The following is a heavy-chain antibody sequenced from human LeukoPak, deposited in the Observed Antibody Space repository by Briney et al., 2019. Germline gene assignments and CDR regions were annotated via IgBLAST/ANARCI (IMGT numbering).Heavy chain of an antibody. CDR1: GGSISSYY. Sequence: SETLSLTCTVSGGSISSYYWSWIRQPPGKGLEWIGYIYYSGSTNYNPSLKSRVTISVDTSKNQLSLKLSSVTAADTAAYYCARFPNYYDSRGEDYWGQGTLVTVSS. V-gene: IGHV4-59*01. D-gene: IGHD3-22*01. J-gene: IGHJ4*02. CDR3: ARFPNYYDSRGEDY. CDR2: IYYSGST.